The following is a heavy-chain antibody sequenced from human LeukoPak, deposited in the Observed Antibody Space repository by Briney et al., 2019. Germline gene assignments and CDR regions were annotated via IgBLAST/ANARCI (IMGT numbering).Heavy chain of an antibody. CDR1: GDSVSSNSAV. Sequence: SQTRSLTCAISGDSVSSNSAVWNWVRQSPSRGLEWLGRTYYKSKWTYNYAVSVKSRITIYPDTSKNQFSLQLNSVTPEDTAVYYCASGDVSHVNWGPGILVTVSS. CDR3: ASGDVSHVN. V-gene: IGHV6-1*01. J-gene: IGHJ4*02. CDR2: TYYKSKWTY. D-gene: IGHD5/OR15-5a*01.